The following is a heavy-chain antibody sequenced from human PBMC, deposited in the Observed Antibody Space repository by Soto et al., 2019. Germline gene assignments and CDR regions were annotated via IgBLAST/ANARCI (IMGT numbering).Heavy chain of an antibody. CDR3: ARRRIAARLGFDY. CDR2: INHSGST. J-gene: IGHJ4*02. V-gene: IGHV4-34*01. CDR1: GGSFSGYY. D-gene: IGHD6-6*01. Sequence: QVQLQQWGAGLLKPSETLSLTCAVYGGSFSGYYWSWIRQPPGKGLEWIGEINHSGSTNYNPSLKSRVTISVDTSKNQFSLKLSSVTAAVTAVYYCARRRIAARLGFDYWGQGTLVTVSS.